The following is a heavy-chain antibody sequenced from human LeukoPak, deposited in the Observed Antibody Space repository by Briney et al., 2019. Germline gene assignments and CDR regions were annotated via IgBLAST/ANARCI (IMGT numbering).Heavy chain of an antibody. J-gene: IGHJ3*02. D-gene: IGHD6-13*01. Sequence: RGSLRLSCAASGFMFSNFGMNWVRQAPGKGLEWVSAISGSSSYIFYADSVKGRFTTSRDNAKNSLYLQMNSLRAEDTAVYYCAKLAAAAALGSDAFDIWGQGTMVTVSS. V-gene: IGHV3-21*01. CDR3: AKLAAAAALGSDAFDI. CDR2: ISGSSSYI. CDR1: GFMFSNFG.